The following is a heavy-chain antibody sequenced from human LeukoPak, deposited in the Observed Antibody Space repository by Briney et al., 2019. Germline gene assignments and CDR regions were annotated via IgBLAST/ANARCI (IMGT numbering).Heavy chain of an antibody. Sequence: PGGSLRLSCAASGFPLSSYAMSWVRQASGKGLEWVSATSSSDPGTYYADSMRGRFTISRDNSKNTLYLQLNSLRVEDAGVYYCARAPVTSCDYWGQGTLVTVSS. D-gene: IGHD2-21*02. CDR1: GFPLSSYA. J-gene: IGHJ4*02. V-gene: IGHV3-23*01. CDR3: ARAPVTSCDY. CDR2: TSSSDPGT.